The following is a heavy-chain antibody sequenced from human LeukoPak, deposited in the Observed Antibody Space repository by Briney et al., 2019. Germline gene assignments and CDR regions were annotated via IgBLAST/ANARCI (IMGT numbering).Heavy chain of an antibody. CDR3: WGTTVTRRLYYFDY. V-gene: IGHV1-69*13. CDR2: IIPIFGTA. CDR1: GGTLSSYA. Sequence: SVKVSCKASGGTLSSYAISWVRQAPGQGLEWMGGIIPIFGTANYAQKFQGRVTITADESTSTAYMELSSLRSEDTAVYYCWGTTVTRRLYYFDYWGQGTLVTVSS. J-gene: IGHJ4*02. D-gene: IGHD4-17*01.